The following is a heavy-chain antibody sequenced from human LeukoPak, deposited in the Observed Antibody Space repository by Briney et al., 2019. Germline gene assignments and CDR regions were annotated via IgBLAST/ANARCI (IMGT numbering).Heavy chain of an antibody. CDR1: GGSISSYY. D-gene: IGHD3-3*01. Sequence: PSETLSLTCTVSGGSISSYYWSWIRQPPGKGLEWIGYIYYSGSTNYNPSLKSRVTISVDTSKNQFSLKLSSVTAADTAVYHCARADYDFWSGYYIDYWGQGTLVTVSS. CDR3: ARADYDFWSGYYIDY. V-gene: IGHV4-59*01. J-gene: IGHJ4*02. CDR2: IYYSGST.